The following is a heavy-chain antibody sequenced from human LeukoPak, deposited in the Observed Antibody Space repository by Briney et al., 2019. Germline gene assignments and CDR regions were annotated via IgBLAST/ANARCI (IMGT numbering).Heavy chain of an antibody. CDR3: ARDTGEIAVAGITY. Sequence: SETLSLNCTVYGGSISSYYLSWIRQPPGKGLEWIGYIYYSGSTYYNPSLKSRVAISVDTSKNQFSLKLSSVTAADTAVYYCARDTGEIAVAGITYWGQGTLVTVSS. CDR1: GGSISSYY. CDR2: IYYSGST. V-gene: IGHV4-59*12. J-gene: IGHJ4*02. D-gene: IGHD6-19*01.